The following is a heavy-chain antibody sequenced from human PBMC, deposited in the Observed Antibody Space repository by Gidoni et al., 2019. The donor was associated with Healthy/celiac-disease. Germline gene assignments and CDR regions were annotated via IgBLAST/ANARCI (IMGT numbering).Heavy chain of an antibody. D-gene: IGHD6-6*01. CDR2: ISSSSSYI. J-gene: IGHJ3*02. V-gene: IGHV3-21*01. CDR3: ARVFYSSSADAFDI. CDR1: GFTFSSYS. Sequence: VQLVESGGGLVKPGGSLRRACAAAGFTFSSYSMNWVRQALGKGLVWVSSISSSSSYIYYADSVKGRFTISRDNAKNSLYLQMNSLRAEDTAVYYCARVFYSSSADAFDIWGQGTMVTVSS.